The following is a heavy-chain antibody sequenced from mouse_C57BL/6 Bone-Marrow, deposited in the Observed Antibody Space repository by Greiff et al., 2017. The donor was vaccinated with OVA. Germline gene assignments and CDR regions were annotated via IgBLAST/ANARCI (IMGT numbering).Heavy chain of an antibody. CDR3: ARRGHYGSSYVGFAY. D-gene: IGHD1-1*01. Sequence: EVHLVESGGGLVKPGGSLKLSCAASGFTFSDYGMHWVRQAPEKGLEWVAYISSGSSTLYYADTVKGRFTISRANAKNTRFLQMTSLRSEDTAMYYWARRGHYGSSYVGFAYWGQGTLVTVAA. CDR2: ISSGSSTL. V-gene: IGHV5-17*01. J-gene: IGHJ3*01. CDR1: GFTFSDYG.